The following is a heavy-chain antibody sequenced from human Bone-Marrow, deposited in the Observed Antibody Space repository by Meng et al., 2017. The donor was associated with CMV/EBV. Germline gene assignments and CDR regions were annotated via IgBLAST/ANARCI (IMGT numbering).Heavy chain of an antibody. CDR1: GLTFIGFW. V-gene: IGHV3-7*01. D-gene: IGHD6-13*01. Sequence: GESLKISCEASGLTFIGFWMSWVRQAPGKGLEWVANIKEDGSEKHYVDAVKGRFTISRDNAKNSLYLQMNSLRVEDTAVYYCARGPLRAAAGLYWGQGTLVTVSS. CDR2: IKEDGSEK. CDR3: ARGPLRAAAGLY. J-gene: IGHJ4*02.